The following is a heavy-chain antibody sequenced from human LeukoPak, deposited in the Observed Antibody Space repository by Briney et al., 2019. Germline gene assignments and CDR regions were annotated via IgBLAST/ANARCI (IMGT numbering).Heavy chain of an antibody. CDR2: IYYSGST. D-gene: IGHD3-22*01. CDR1: GGSISSCGYY. Sequence: PSETLSLTCTVSGGSISSCGYYWSWIRQHPGKALEWIGYIYYSGSTYYNPSLKSRVTISVDTSKNQFSLKLSSVTAADTAVYYCARLVVIEAFDIWGQGTMVTVSS. CDR3: ARLVVIEAFDI. V-gene: IGHV4-31*03. J-gene: IGHJ3*02.